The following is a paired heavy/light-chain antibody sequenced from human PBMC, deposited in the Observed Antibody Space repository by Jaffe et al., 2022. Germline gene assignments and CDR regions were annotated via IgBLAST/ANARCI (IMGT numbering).Light chain of an antibody. J-gene: IGLJ1*01. Sequence: QSALTQPRSVSGSPGQSVTISCTGTSSDVGGYNYVSWYQHHPGKAPKFMIYDVSKRPSGVPDRFSGSKSGNTASLTISGLQAEDEADYYCCSYAGSYTFYVFGTGTKVTLL. CDR1: SSDVGGYNY. CDR2: DVS. V-gene: IGLV2-11*01. CDR3: CSYAGSYTFYV.
Heavy chain of an antibody. V-gene: IGHV4-38-2*01. Sequence: QVQLQESGPGLVKPSETLSLTCAVSGYSISTDSYWGWIRQPPGEGLEWLATIYHSGSTYYKPSLKSRVTISLDTSKNQFSLKVTSVTAADTAVYYCARVPSYYYGSGSTWFDPWGQGTLVTVSS. J-gene: IGHJ5*02. D-gene: IGHD3-10*01. CDR2: IYHSGST. CDR3: ARVPSYYYGSGSTWFDP. CDR1: GYSISTDSY.